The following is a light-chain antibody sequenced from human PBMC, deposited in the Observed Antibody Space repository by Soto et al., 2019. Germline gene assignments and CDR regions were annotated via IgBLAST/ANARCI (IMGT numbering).Light chain of an antibody. Sequence: QSVVTQPASVSGSPGQSITISCTGTSSDVGGYDYVSWYQQYPGKAPRLIIYEVSSRPSGVSNRFSGSKSGNTASLTISGLRAEDEGDYFCSSYAGSNNVVFGGGTQLTVL. V-gene: IGLV2-14*01. CDR2: EVS. J-gene: IGLJ2*01. CDR3: SSYAGSNNVV. CDR1: SSDVGGYDY.